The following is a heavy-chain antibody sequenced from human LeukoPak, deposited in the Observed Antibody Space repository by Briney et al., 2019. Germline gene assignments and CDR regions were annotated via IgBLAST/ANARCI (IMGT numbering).Heavy chain of an antibody. Sequence: PGGSLRLSCAASGFTFSSCAMHWVRQAPGKGLEWVAVISYDGGNKFYADSVKGRFTISRDNSKSTLYLQMNSLRVEDTAVYYCARDSYSSGWDYFDYWGQGTLVTVSS. J-gene: IGHJ4*02. CDR1: GFTFSSCA. D-gene: IGHD6-19*01. CDR2: ISYDGGNK. CDR3: ARDSYSSGWDYFDY. V-gene: IGHV3-30-3*01.